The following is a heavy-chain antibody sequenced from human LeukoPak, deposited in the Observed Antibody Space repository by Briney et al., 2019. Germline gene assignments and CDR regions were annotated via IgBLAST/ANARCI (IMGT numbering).Heavy chain of an antibody. CDR1: GYTFTGYY. Sequence: GASVKVSCKASGYTFTGYYMHWVRQAPGQGLERMGWINPNSGGTNYAQKFQGRVTMTRDTSISTAYMELSRLRSDDTAVYYCARDLVGVVVAATAAGFDYWGQGTLVTVSS. V-gene: IGHV1-2*02. D-gene: IGHD2-15*01. CDR2: INPNSGGT. J-gene: IGHJ4*02. CDR3: ARDLVGVVVAATAAGFDY.